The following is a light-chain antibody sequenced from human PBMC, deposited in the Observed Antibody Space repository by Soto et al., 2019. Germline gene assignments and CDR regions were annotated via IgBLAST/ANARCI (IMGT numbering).Light chain of an antibody. CDR1: QSISSSY. V-gene: IGKV3-11*01. CDR3: QHRSNWPSLT. CDR2: DAS. Sequence: EIVLTQSPATLSVSPGDRATLSCRASQSISSSYLAWYQQRPGQAPRLLIYDASKRATGIPARFSGSGSGTDFTLTISSLEPEDFGVYYCQHRSNWPSLTFGGGTKVDIK. J-gene: IGKJ4*01.